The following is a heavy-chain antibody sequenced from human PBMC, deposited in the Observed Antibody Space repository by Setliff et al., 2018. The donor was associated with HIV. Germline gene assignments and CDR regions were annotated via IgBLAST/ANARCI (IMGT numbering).Heavy chain of an antibody. Sequence: PGGSLRLSCAASGFTFGSYAMHWVRQAPGEGLEWVAVISYDGSYEYYADSVKGQFTISRDNSKNTLYVQMNSLRDDDTAIYYCVRDLTTIVTRKVFDIWGQGTMVTVSS. J-gene: IGHJ3*02. CDR3: VRDLTTIVTRKVFDI. CDR1: GFTFGSYA. V-gene: IGHV3-30*14. CDR2: ISYDGSYE. D-gene: IGHD4-4*01.